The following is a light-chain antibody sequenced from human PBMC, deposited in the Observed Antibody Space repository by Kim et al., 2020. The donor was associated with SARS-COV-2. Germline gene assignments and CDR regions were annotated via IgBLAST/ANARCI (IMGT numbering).Light chain of an antibody. CDR3: QSYNRDNVL. CDR1: SGSIADNY. Sequence: TVTAAVAPASGSIADNYVQWYQPRPGGVPTTVIYEDDQRPSGVSDRFSGSIDNSSNSASLTISGLRTEDEADYYCQSYNRDNVLFGGGTQLTVL. V-gene: IGLV6-57*03. J-gene: IGLJ2*01. CDR2: EDD.